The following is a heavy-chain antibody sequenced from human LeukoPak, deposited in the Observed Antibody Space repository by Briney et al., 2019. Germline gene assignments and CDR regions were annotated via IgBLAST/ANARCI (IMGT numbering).Heavy chain of an antibody. J-gene: IGHJ5*02. V-gene: IGHV4-59*01. CDR1: GXSISXYY. CDR2: IQYTVNT. Sequence: SETLSLTCAVAGXSISXYYWSWXXXPPGXGLEWIGYIQYTVNTNYNPSLKSRVTISLDTSKNQFSLKLSSVTAADTAVYYCXXEGTGASRWFDPWGQGTLVTVSS. D-gene: IGHD1-26*01. CDR3: XXEGTGASRWFDP.